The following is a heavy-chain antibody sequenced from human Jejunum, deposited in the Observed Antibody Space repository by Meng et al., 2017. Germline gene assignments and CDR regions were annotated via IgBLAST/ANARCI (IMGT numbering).Heavy chain of an antibody. CDR3: ARLRATDNQSKYRNTIFDY. CDR2: INHSGST. Sequence: GQLQQWGAGLLKPSETLSLTCAVYGGSFSGYYWSWIRQPPGKGLEWIGEINHSGSTNYNPSLKSRVTISVDTSKNQFSLKLSSVTAADTAVYYCARLRATDNQSKYRNTIFDYWGQGTLVTVSS. CDR1: GGSFSGYY. D-gene: IGHD2/OR15-2a*01. V-gene: IGHV4-34*01. J-gene: IGHJ4*02.